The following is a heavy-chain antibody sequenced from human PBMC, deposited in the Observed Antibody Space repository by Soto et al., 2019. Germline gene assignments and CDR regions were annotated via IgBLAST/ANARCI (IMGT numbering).Heavy chain of an antibody. CDR2: IYYSGST. J-gene: IGHJ2*01. Sequence: QVQLQESGPGLVKPSETLSLTCTVSGGSISSYYWSWIRQPPGKGLEWIGYIYYSGSTNYNPSLKSRVTISVDTSKNQFSLKLSSVTAADTAVYYCARVSYYYGSGSAQGYFDLWGRGTLVTVSS. V-gene: IGHV4-59*01. CDR1: GGSISSYY. D-gene: IGHD3-10*01. CDR3: ARVSYYYGSGSAQGYFDL.